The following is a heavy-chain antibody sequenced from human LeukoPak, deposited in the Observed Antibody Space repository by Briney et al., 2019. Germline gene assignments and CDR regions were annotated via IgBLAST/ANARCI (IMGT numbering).Heavy chain of an antibody. CDR3: ARGINYYDSSGYLFDY. D-gene: IGHD3-22*01. V-gene: IGHV3-30-3*01. Sequence: PGRSLRLSCAASGLTFRSYAIHWVRQAPGKGLEWVALISYDGSNKYYADFVKGRFTLSRDNSKNTLYLQMNSLRAEDTAVYYCARGINYYDSSGYLFDYWGQGTLVTVSS. J-gene: IGHJ4*02. CDR2: ISYDGSNK. CDR1: GLTFRSYA.